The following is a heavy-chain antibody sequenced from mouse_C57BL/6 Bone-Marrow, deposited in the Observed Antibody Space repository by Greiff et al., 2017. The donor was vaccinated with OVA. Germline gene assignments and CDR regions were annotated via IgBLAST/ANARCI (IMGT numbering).Heavy chain of an antibody. Sequence: QVQLQQSGAELARPGASVKLSCKASGYTFTSYGISWVKQRTGQGLEWIGEIYPRSGNTYYNEKFKGKATLNADKSSSTAYMELRRLTSEDSAVYFCARERPTTVVPHFDYWGQGTTLTVSS. D-gene: IGHD1-1*01. J-gene: IGHJ2*01. V-gene: IGHV1-81*01. CDR3: ARERPTTVVPHFDY. CDR2: IYPRSGNT. CDR1: GYTFTSYG.